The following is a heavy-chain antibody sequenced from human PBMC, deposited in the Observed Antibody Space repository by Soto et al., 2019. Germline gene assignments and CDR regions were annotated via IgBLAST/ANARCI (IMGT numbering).Heavy chain of an antibody. CDR1: GYSFTSYW. Sequence: GESLKISCKGSGYSFTSYWISWVRQMPGKGLEWMGRIDPSDSYTNYSPSFQGHVTISADKSISTAYLQWSSLKASDTAMYYCARHLGAAAPPYYSYGMDVWGQGTTVTVSS. CDR3: ARHLGAAAPPYYSYGMDV. D-gene: IGHD6-13*01. CDR2: IDPSDSYT. J-gene: IGHJ6*02. V-gene: IGHV5-10-1*01.